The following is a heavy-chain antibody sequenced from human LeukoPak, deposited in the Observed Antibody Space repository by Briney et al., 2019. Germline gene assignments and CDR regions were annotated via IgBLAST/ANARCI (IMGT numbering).Heavy chain of an antibody. D-gene: IGHD6-19*01. CDR1: GFTFSSYA. CDR3: ARDLFRYLAVGYYYGMDV. Sequence: PGRSLRLSCAASGFTFSSYAMHWVRQAPGKGLEWVAVISYDGSNKYYADSVKGRFAISRDNSKNTLYLQMNSLRAEDTAVYYCARDLFRYLAVGYYYGMDVWGQGPTVMVS. CDR2: ISYDGSNK. V-gene: IGHV3-30*09. J-gene: IGHJ6*02.